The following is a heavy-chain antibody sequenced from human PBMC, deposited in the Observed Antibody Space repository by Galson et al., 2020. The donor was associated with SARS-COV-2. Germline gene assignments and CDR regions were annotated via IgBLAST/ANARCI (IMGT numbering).Heavy chain of an antibody. V-gene: IGHV3-33*01. J-gene: IGHJ4*02. CDR2: IWYDGSNK. Sequence: QLGESLKISCAASGFTFSSYGMHWVRQAPGKGLVWVAVIWYDGSNKYSADSVTGRFTISRDNSKNTLYLQMNSLRAEDTAVYYCAREDYYDSSGPSFDYWGQGTLVTVSS. CDR3: AREDYYDSSGPSFDY. D-gene: IGHD3-22*01. CDR1: GFTFSSYG.